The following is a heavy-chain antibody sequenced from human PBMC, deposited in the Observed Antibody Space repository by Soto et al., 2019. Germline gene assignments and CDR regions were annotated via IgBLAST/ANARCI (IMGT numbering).Heavy chain of an antibody. J-gene: IGHJ4*02. V-gene: IGHV3-30-3*01. Sequence: QVQLVESGGGVVQPGRSLRLSCAASGFSFSTYPMHWVRQAPGKGLEWVAVISYDGANKYYADSVKGRFTISRDNSKNTLYLQMNSLRTEDTAMYYCAKGRGQNWNFDYWGQGTLVTVSP. CDR3: AKGRGQNWNFDY. CDR2: ISYDGANK. CDR1: GFSFSTYP. D-gene: IGHD1-1*01.